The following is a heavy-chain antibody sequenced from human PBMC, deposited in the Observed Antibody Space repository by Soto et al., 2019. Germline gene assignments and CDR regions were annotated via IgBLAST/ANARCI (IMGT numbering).Heavy chain of an antibody. CDR2: ISGSGFKK. CDR3: AKNQGVELVPLATVDWFDP. CDR1: GFIFENFG. Sequence: GGSLRLSCAASGFIFENFGMNWVRQAPGKGLEWISSISGSGFKKYYADSVKGRFTISRDNSKSTVYLELNNLSAEDTAVYHCAKNQGVELVPLATVDWFDPWGQGSVVTVSS. D-gene: IGHD1-26*01. V-gene: IGHV3-23*01. J-gene: IGHJ5*02.